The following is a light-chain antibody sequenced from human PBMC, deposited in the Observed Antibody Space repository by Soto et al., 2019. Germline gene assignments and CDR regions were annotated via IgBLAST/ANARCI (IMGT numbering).Light chain of an antibody. V-gene: IGLV2-14*01. CDR1: SSDVGGYNS. CDR3: SSYTTSSTLLYV. CDR2: EVS. Sequence: QSALTQPASVSGSRGQSITISCTGTSSDVGGYNSVSWYQQHPGKAPKLMIYEVSNRPSGVSNRFSGSKSGNTASLTISGLQAEDEADYYCSSYTTSSTLLYVFGTGTNLTVL. J-gene: IGLJ1*01.